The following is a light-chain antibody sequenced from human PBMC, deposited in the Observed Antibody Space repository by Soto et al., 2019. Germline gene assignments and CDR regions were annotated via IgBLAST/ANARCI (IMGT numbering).Light chain of an antibody. Sequence: QSALAQPASVSGSPGQSITISCTGTSSDIGTYNYVSWYQQHAGKVPKLMIYDVSNRPSGVSDRFSGSKSGNTASLTISGLQAEDVADYYCTSYTSSRTVVFGGGTKLTVL. CDR2: DVS. CDR1: SSDIGTYNY. V-gene: IGLV2-14*03. CDR3: TSYTSSRTVV. J-gene: IGLJ2*01.